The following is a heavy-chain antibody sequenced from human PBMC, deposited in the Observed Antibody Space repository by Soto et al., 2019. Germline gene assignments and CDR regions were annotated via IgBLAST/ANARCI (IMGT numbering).Heavy chain of an antibody. CDR3: AKGTWYQLLPFSYFDY. CDR2: VSWDSGSI. V-gene: IGHV3-9*01. CDR1: GFTFDDYA. J-gene: IGHJ4*02. Sequence: EVQLVESGGGLVQPGRSLRLSCAASGFTFDDYAMHWVRQAPGKGLEWVSGVSWDSGSIGYAGSVKGRFTSSRDNAKNSLYLQMNSLRDEDTALYYCAKGTWYQLLPFSYFDYWGQGTLVTVSS. D-gene: IGHD2-2*01.